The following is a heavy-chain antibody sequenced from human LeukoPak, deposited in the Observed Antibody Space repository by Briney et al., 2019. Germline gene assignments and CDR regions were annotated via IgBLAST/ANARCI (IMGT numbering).Heavy chain of an antibody. Sequence: ASVKVSCKASGYTFTGYYMHWVRQAPGQGLEWMGRINPNSGGTNYAQKFQGRVTMTRDTSISTVYMELSRLRSDDTAVYYCARALWFGELSFDYWGQGTLVTVSS. CDR2: INPNSGGT. V-gene: IGHV1-2*06. D-gene: IGHD3-10*01. J-gene: IGHJ4*02. CDR3: ARALWFGELSFDY. CDR1: GYTFTGYY.